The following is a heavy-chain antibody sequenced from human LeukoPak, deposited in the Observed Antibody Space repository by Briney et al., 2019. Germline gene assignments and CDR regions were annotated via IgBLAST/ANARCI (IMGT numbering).Heavy chain of an antibody. CDR1: GFTVSNNY. V-gene: IGHV3-66*01. CDR3: TTVSSRRFDY. J-gene: IGHJ4*02. Sequence: GGPLSLSCAASGFTVSNNYMSWVRQAPGKGLEWVSIIYSGGNTYYADSLKGRFSISRDNSKNTLYLQMNSLRAEDTAVYYCTTVSSRRFDYWGQGTLVTVSS. CDR2: IYSGGNT.